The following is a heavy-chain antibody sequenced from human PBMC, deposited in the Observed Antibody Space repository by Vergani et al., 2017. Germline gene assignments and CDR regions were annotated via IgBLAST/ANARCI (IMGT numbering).Heavy chain of an antibody. CDR1: GYSFTSYW. Sequence: EVQLVQSGAEVKKPGESLKISCKGSGYSFTSYWIGWVRPMTGKGLVWLGIIYTGDSDTRYSPSFQGQVTISADKSISTAYLQWLSLKASDTAMYYCARLYYDDSSGHDDAFDIWGQGTMVTVSS. CDR3: ARLYYDDSSGHDDAFDI. V-gene: IGHV5-51*01. CDR2: IYTGDSDT. J-gene: IGHJ3*02. D-gene: IGHD3-22*01.